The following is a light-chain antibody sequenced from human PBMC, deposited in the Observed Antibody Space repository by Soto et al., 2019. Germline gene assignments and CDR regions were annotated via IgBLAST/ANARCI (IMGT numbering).Light chain of an antibody. V-gene: IGLV1-51*02. CDR3: GTWDSSLSALYV. CDR2: ENN. CDR1: SSNIGNNY. J-gene: IGLJ1*01. Sequence: QSVLTQPPSVSAAPGQKVTISCSGSSSNIGNNYVSWYQQLPGTAPKLLIYENNKRPSGIPDRFSGSKSGTSATLGITALQTGDEADYYCGTWDSSLSALYVFGTGTKVTVL.